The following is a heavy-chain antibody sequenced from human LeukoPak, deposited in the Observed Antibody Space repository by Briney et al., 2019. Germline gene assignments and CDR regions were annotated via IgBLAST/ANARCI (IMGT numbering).Heavy chain of an antibody. J-gene: IGHJ4*02. CDR3: AKDHYYYGSGTYYFDY. CDR2: IRYDGSNK. Sequence: PGGSLRLSCAASGFTFSSYGMHWIRQAPGKGLEWVAFIRYDGSNKYYADSVKGRFTISRDNSKNTLYLQMNSLRAEDTDVYYCAKDHYYYGSGTYYFDYWGQGTLVTVSS. V-gene: IGHV3-30*02. CDR1: GFTFSSYG. D-gene: IGHD3-10*01.